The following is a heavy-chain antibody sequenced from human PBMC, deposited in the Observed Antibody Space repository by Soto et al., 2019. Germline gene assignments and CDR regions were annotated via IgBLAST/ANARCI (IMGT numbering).Heavy chain of an antibody. J-gene: IGHJ3*02. V-gene: IGHV3-33*01. CDR2: IWYDGSNK. CDR3: ARDAPFGELFPDAFDI. Sequence: GGSLRLSCAASGFTFSSYGMHWVRQAPGKGLEWVAVIWYDGSNKYYADSVKGRFTISRDNSKNTLYLQMNSLRAEDTAVYYCARDAPFGELFPDAFDIWGQGTMVTVSS. D-gene: IGHD3-10*01. CDR1: GFTFSSYG.